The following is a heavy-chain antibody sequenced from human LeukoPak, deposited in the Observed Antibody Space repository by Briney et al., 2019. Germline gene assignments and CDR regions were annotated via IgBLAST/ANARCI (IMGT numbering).Heavy chain of an antibody. CDR3: AAPRTYYYDSSGYFDY. D-gene: IGHD3-22*01. J-gene: IGHJ4*02. CDR1: GGTFSSYA. Sequence: SVKVSCKASGGTFSSYAISWVRQAPGQGLEWMGGIIPIFGTANYAQKFQGRVTITADESTSTAYMELSSLRSEDTAVYYCAAPRTYYYDSSGYFDYWGQGTLVTVSS. V-gene: IGHV1-69*13. CDR2: IIPIFGTA.